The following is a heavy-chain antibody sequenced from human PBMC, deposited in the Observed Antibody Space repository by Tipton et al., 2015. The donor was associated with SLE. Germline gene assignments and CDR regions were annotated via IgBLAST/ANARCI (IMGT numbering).Heavy chain of an antibody. CDR2: ISAYNGNT. D-gene: IGHD3-16*02. V-gene: IGHV1-18*01. Sequence: LVQSGAEVKVSCKASGYTFISYGISWVRQAPGQGLEWMGWISAYNGNTKYAQKFQDRVTMTTDTPTSTAYMELRSLRSDDTAVYYCARGDYDYIWGSYRYGFDIWGQGTMVTVSS. CDR3: ARGDYDYIWGSYRYGFDI. CDR1: GYTFISYG. J-gene: IGHJ3*02.